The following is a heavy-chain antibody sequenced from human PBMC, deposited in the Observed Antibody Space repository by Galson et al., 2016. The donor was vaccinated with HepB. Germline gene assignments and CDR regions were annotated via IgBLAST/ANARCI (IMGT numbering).Heavy chain of an antibody. CDR2: IGGPGRSK. D-gene: IGHD1-1*01. CDR1: GFDLRSYA. CDR3: AKAFTTADNFYQFGMDV. J-gene: IGHJ6*04. V-gene: IGHV3-23*01. Sequence: SLRLSCAASGFDLRSYATSWVRQSPGKGLEWVSRIGGPGRSKDYADSVNGRFTIFRDNYKNTLYLQIDSLRSEDTAVYYCAKAFTTADNFYQFGMDVWGKGTTVTVSS.